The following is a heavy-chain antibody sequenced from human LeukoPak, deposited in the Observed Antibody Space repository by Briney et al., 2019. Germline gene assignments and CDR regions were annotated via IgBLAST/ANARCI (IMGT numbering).Heavy chain of an antibody. CDR1: GFTVSSNY. J-gene: IGHJ6*03. V-gene: IGHV3-53*01. D-gene: IGHD6-13*01. CDR2: IYSGGST. Sequence: PGGSLRLSCAASGFTVSSNYMSWVRQAPGKGLEWVSVIYSGGSTYYADSVKGRFTISRDNSKNTLYLQMNSLRAGDTAVYYRASMYSRASRDRYYYYYMDVWGKGTTVTISS. CDR3: ASMYSRASRDRYYYYYMDV.